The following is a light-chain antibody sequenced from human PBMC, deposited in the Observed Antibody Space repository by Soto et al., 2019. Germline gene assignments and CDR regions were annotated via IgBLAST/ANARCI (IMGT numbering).Light chain of an antibody. Sequence: QSVLTQPPSASGTPRPRVTLSCSGRSSNIGSNYVYWYQQLPGTAPKLLIYRNNQRPSGVPDRFSGSKSGTSASLAISGLRSEDEADYYCAAWDDSLSGVVFGGGTKLTVL. V-gene: IGLV1-47*01. J-gene: IGLJ2*01. CDR1: SSNIGSNY. CDR3: AAWDDSLSGVV. CDR2: RNN.